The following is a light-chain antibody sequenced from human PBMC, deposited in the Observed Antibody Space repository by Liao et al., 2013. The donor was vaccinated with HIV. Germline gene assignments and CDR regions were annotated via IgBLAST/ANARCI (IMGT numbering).Light chain of an antibody. V-gene: IGLV3-1*01. CDR2: QNT. CDR3: QAWDSGTAV. Sequence: SYELTQPPSVSVSPGQTASITCSGRTLGDKYVCWYQQRPGQSPVLVMYQNTKRPSGIPERFSGSNSGNTATLTISGTQAMDEADYFCQAWDSGTAVFGGGTKLTVL. J-gene: IGLJ3*02. CDR1: TLGDKY.